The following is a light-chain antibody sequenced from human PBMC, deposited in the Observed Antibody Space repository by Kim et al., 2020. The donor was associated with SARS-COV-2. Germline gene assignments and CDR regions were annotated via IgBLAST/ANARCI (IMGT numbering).Light chain of an antibody. CDR1: SLRSYY. CDR2: GKN. J-gene: IGLJ2*01. Sequence: VALGQTVRITCQGDSLRSYYATWYQQKPGQAPIVVIYGKNNRPSGIPDRFSGSSSGNIASLTITGTQAGDEADYYCNSRDSSDNVVFGGGTQLTVL. V-gene: IGLV3-19*01. CDR3: NSRDSSDNVV.